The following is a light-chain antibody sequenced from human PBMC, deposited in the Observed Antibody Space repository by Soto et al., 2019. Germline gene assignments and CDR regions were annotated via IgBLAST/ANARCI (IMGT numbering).Light chain of an antibody. V-gene: IGKV3-15*01. J-gene: IGKJ1*01. CDR2: GAS. CDR3: QQYGSSGT. CDR1: QSVRSN. Sequence: MTQSPSTLSASVGDRVTLSFRASQSVRSNLAWYQQKPGQSPRLLIYGASTRATGIPARFSGSGSGTDFTLTISRLEPEDFAVYYCQQYGSSGTFGQGTKVDIK.